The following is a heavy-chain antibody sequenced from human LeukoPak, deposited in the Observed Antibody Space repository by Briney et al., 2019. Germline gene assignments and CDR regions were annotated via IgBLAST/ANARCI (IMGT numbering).Heavy chain of an antibody. J-gene: IGHJ4*02. Sequence: GGSLRLSCAASGFTFSSYGMHWVRQAPGKGLEWVAVIWYDGSNKYYADSVKGRFTVSRDNDKNSLYLQMNSLRADDTAVYFCARYGSGSKYRDPFDSWGQGTLVTVSS. CDR2: IWYDGSNK. CDR1: GFTFSSYG. V-gene: IGHV3-33*01. D-gene: IGHD3-10*01. CDR3: ARYGSGSKYRDPFDS.